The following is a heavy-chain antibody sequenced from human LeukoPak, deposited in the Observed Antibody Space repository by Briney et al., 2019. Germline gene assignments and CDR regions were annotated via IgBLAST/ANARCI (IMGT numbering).Heavy chain of an antibody. CDR1: GGSVSGYY. J-gene: IGHJ3*02. V-gene: IGHV4-59*02. D-gene: IGHD6-13*01. Sequence: SEALSLTCAVSGGSVSGYYWSWVRQFPGRRLEWIGYIHYSGRTNYNPSLKSRITLSLETSSNQISLELKSVTSADTALYYCVRDSGYSSSWYLIDDDFDIWGQGTMVIVSA. CDR2: IHYSGRT. CDR3: VRDSGYSSSWYLIDDDFDI.